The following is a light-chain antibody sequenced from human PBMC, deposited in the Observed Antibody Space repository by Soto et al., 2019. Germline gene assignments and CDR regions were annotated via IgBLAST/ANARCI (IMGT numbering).Light chain of an antibody. Sequence: QSFLTQPASVSGSPGQSITISYTGTSSDVGGYNLVSWFQQHPGKAPKLMIYEVSNRPSGASNRFSGSKSGNTASLTISGLQSEDEADYYCASYTRRSTYVFGTGTRSPS. J-gene: IGLJ1*01. CDR3: ASYTRRSTYV. CDR2: EVS. CDR1: SSDVGGYNL. V-gene: IGLV2-14*01.